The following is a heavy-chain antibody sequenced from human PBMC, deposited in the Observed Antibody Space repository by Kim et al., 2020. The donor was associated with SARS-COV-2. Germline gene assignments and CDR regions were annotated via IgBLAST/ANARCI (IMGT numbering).Heavy chain of an antibody. Sequence: GGSLRLSCAASGFTFSSYGMHWVRQAPGKGLEWVAVIWYDGSNKYYADSVKGRFTISRDNSKNTLYLQMNSLRAEDTAVYYCAREDYYYDSSGYPPPFDYGGQGTLVTVSS. CDR3: AREDYYYDSSGYPPPFDY. J-gene: IGHJ4*02. D-gene: IGHD3-22*01. CDR1: GFTFSSYG. V-gene: IGHV3-33*01. CDR2: IWYDGSNK.